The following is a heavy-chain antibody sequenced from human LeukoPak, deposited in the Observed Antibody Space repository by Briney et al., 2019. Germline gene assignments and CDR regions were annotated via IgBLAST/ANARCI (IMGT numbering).Heavy chain of an antibody. CDR1: GFTFSSYA. CDR3: ARGQSYGIAATGDY. Sequence: GGSLRLSCAASGFTFSSYAMHWVCQAPGKGLEYVSAISSNGGSTYYANSVKGRFTISRDNSKNTLYLQMGSLRAEDMAVYYCARGQSYGIAATGDYWGQGTLVTVSS. CDR2: ISSNGGST. V-gene: IGHV3-64*01. J-gene: IGHJ4*02. D-gene: IGHD6-13*01.